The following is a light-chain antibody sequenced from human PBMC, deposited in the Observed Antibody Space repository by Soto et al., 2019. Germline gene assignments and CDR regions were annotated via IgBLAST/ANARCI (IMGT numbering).Light chain of an antibody. V-gene: IGKV1-5*01. CDR3: QQYDHWPPLT. CDR1: QSVSGW. J-gene: IGKJ4*01. CDR2: DAS. Sequence: DIKMTQSPATLSASVGYTFTFTCSASQSVSGWLAWYQQKPGEAPKLLIYDASALPRGVPSRFSGSGSGTEFTLTISNVQSEDSAVYYCQQYDHWPPLTFGGGTKVDIK.